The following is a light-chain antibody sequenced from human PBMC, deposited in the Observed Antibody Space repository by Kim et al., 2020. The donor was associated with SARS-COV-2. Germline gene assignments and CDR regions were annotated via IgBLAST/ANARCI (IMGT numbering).Light chain of an antibody. CDR1: SGHSNYP. Sequence: QLVLTQLPSASASLGASVKLTCTLSSGHSNYPIAWHQQQPGKGPRYLMKVNSDGSHSKGDGIPDRFSGSSSGAERYLTISSLQSEDEADYYCQISRMFGGGTQLTVL. V-gene: IGLV4-69*01. J-gene: IGLJ3*02. CDR2: VNSDGSH. CDR3: QISRM.